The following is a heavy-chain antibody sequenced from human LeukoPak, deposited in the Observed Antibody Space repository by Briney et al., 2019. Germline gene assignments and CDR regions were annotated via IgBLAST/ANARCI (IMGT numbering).Heavy chain of an antibody. J-gene: IGHJ4*02. D-gene: IGHD6-19*01. V-gene: IGHV4-39*07. CDR3: ARMGGSVAGRGYFDY. Sequence: PSETLSLTCTVSGGSISSSSYYWGWIRQPPGKGLEWIGSIYYSGSTYYNPSLKSRVTISVDTSKNQFSLKLSSVTAADTAVYYCARMGGSVAGRGYFDYWGQGTLVTVSS. CDR1: GGSISSSSYY. CDR2: IYYSGST.